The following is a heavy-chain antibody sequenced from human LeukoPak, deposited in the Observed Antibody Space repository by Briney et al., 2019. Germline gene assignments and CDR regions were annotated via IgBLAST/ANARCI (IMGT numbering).Heavy chain of an antibody. CDR3: GXXXLXXGXY. CDR1: GLTFSXYA. J-gene: IGHJ4*02. CDR2: ISCSGGNT. V-gene: IGHV3-23*01. Sequence: XSGLTFSXYAMSWVRPAPGKGLEWVSAISCSGGNTYYSDSVKGRFTISRDNSKSTLYLQMNSMRAEDTAVYYCGXXXLXXGXYWGQGXLXTVSS.